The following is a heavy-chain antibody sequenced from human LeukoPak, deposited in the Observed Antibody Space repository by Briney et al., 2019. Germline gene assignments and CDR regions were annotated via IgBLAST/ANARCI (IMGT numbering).Heavy chain of an antibody. CDR1: GFTFSDYS. D-gene: IGHD2-15*01. J-gene: IGHJ4*02. Sequence: GGSLRLSCAGSGFTFSDYSLIWVRQAPGEGLEWVSYINSNSRTIYYADSVKGRFTMSRDNDKNLMYLQMNSLRAEDTAVYYCARDCSGRNWARDFDYWGQGTLVTVSS. CDR3: ARDCSGRNWARDFDY. V-gene: IGHV3-48*01. CDR2: INSNSRTI.